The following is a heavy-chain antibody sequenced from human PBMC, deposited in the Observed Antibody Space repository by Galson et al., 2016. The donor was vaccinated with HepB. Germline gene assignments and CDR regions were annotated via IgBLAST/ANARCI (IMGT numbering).Heavy chain of an antibody. Sequence: QSGAEVKKPGESLKISCRVYGYSFTSYWLAWVRQMPGKGLEWMGIIYPGDSDTKYSPSLEGQVTTSVDKSINTAFLHWNSLQASDGGIYFCARHRANPKSRDYHYGLDVWGQGTTVTVSS. D-gene: IGHD4/OR15-4a*01. J-gene: IGHJ6*02. CDR3: ARHRANPKSRDYHYGLDV. CDR1: GYSFTSYW. V-gene: IGHV5-51*01. CDR2: IYPGDSDT.